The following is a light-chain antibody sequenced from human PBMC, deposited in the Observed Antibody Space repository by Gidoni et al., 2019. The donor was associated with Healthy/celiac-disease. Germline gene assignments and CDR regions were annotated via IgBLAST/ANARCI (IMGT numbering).Light chain of an antibody. V-gene: IGKV3-15*01. CDR3: QQYNNWPELT. CDR2: GAS. CDR1: QSVSSN. J-gene: IGKJ4*01. Sequence: IVMTQSPATLSVSPGERATLSCRASQSVSSNLAWYQQKPGQAPRLLIDGASTRATGIPARFSGSGSGTEFTLTISSLQSEDFAVYYCQQYNNWPELTFGGGTKVEIK.